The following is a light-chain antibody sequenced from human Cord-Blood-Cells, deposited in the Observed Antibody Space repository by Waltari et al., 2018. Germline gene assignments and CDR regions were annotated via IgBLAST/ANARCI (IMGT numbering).Light chain of an antibody. V-gene: IGKV3-20*01. Sequence: EIVLTQSPGTLSLSPGERAIISCRASQSVSSSYLAWYQQKPSQAPSLLIYGASSSATGIPDRFSGSGSGTDFTLTISRLEPEDFAVYYCQQYGSSPQTFGQGTKLEIK. CDR1: QSVSSSY. CDR3: QQYGSSPQT. J-gene: IGKJ2*01. CDR2: GAS.